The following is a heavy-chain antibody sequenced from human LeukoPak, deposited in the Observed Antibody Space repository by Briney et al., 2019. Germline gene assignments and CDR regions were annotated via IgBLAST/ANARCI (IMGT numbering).Heavy chain of an antibody. CDR1: GYNFTSYW. CDR2: IYPGDSDT. Sequence: GAAMKIFCKGSGYNFTSYWIGWVRQMPGKGLEWMGVIYPGDSDTSYSPSFQGQVTISADKSISTAYLQWSSLKASDTAMYYCARGSYDYYYMDVWGKGTTVTVSS. CDR3: ARGSYDYYYMDV. V-gene: IGHV5-51*01. J-gene: IGHJ6*03.